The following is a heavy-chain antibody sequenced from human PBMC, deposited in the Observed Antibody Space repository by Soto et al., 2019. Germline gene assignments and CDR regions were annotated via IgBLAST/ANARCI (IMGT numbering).Heavy chain of an antibody. D-gene: IGHD3-9*01. J-gene: IGHJ4*02. V-gene: IGHV1-69*02. CDR3: ARLPSSLRYFDWLLPRYFDY. CDR1: GGTFSSYT. CDR2: IIPILGIA. Sequence: SVKVSCKASGGTFSSYTISWVRQAPGQGLEWMGRIIPILGIANYAQKFQGRVTITADKSTSTAYMELSSLRSEDTAVYYCARLPSSLRYFDWLLPRYFDYWGQGTLVTVSS.